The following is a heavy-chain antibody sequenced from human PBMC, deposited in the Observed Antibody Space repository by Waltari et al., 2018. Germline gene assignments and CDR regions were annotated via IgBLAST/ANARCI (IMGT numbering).Heavy chain of an antibody. J-gene: IGHJ5*02. D-gene: IGHD3-10*01. CDR1: GGSITGHY. CDR2: IYYSGNT. V-gene: IGHV4-59*11. CDR3: ARDEIGSGGSIWFDP. Sequence: QVQLQESGPGLLKPSETLSLTCTGPGGSITGHYWSWIRQPPGKGLEWIGYIYYSGNTNYNPSLKSRVTLSVDTSKNQFSLRLTSVTAADTAVYYCARDEIGSGGSIWFDPWGQGTLVTVSS.